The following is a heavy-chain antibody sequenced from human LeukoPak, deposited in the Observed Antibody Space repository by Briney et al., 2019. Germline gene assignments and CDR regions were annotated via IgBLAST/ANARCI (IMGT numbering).Heavy chain of an antibody. D-gene: IGHD6-13*01. J-gene: IGHJ4*02. CDR2: IGTTGDT. CDR3: ASSPSYSSSWYALDS. Sequence: GSLRLSCAASGFTISSYDMHWVRQATGKGLEWVSAIGTTGDTYYSQSVRGRFTISRENAKNSLFLQMNSLRAGDAAVYFCASSPSYSSSWYALDSWGQGTLVTVSS. CDR1: GFTISSYD. V-gene: IGHV3-13*01.